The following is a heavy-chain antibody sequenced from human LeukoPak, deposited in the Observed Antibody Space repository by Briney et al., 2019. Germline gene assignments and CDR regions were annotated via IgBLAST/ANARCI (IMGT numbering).Heavy chain of an antibody. J-gene: IGHJ3*02. D-gene: IGHD6-19*01. CDR2: IRYDGSNK. Sequence: PGGSLRLSCAASGFTFSSYGMHWVRQAPGKGLEWVAFIRYDGSNKYYADSVKGRFTIFRDNSKNTLYLQMNSLRAEDTAVYYCAKDDSSGWSTGTGAFDIWGQGTMVTVSS. CDR3: AKDDSSGWSTGTGAFDI. CDR1: GFTFSSYG. V-gene: IGHV3-30*02.